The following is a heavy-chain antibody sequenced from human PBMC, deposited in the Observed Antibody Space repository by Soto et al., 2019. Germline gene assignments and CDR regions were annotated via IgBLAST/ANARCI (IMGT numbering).Heavy chain of an antibody. J-gene: IGHJ4*02. CDR1: GYTFTSYG. CDR3: AREAGWQRMVPYD. V-gene: IGHV1-18*04. CDR2: ISAFNGDT. D-gene: IGHD6-25*01. Sequence: QVQLVQSGTEVKKPGASVNVSCQAFGYTFTSYGFSWVRQVPGQGLEWLGWISAFNGDTQYAQTMKGRLTVTTDTSTTTVHMELRSLTPAETAVYYGAREAGWQRMVPYDWGQGTLVTVS.